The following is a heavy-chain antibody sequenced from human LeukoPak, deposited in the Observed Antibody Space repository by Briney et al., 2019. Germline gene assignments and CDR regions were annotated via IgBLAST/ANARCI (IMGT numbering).Heavy chain of an antibody. Sequence: GRSLRLSCTAPGFTFSSYAIHWIRQAPGKGLEWVALVWHGGSNKYYADSVKGRFTNSRDNSKNTVYLQMNSLRAEDTAVYYCARELFGSGSCPDYWGQGTLVTVSS. CDR1: GFTFSSYA. V-gene: IGHV3-33*01. D-gene: IGHD3-10*01. J-gene: IGHJ4*02. CDR2: VWHGGSNK. CDR3: ARELFGSGSCPDY.